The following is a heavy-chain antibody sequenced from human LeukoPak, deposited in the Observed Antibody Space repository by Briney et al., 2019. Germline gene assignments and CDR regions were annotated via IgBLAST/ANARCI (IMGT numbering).Heavy chain of an antibody. J-gene: IGHJ2*01. D-gene: IGHD4-17*01. V-gene: IGHV1-69*05. CDR2: FIPMFGTA. CDR3: ARGLLILYGDSGAVFDL. CDR1: GGSFSNYA. Sequence: EASVKVSCKASGGSFSNYAITWVRQAPGQGLEWMGGFIPMFGTANYAQNFQDRVTITTDESASTAYMDLSSLRSEDTAVYYCARGLLILYGDSGAVFDLWGRGTLVTVSS.